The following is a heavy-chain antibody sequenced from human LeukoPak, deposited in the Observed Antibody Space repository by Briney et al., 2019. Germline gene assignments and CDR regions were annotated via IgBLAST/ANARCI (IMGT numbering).Heavy chain of an antibody. Sequence: ASVKVSCKASGYTFTSYGINWVRQAPGQGLEWMGWISGHNGHTNYVQKMQGRVTMTTDTSTNTVYMELRNLTSDDTAVYYCARGPGIAVAGVFDYWGQGSLVTVSP. CDR2: ISGHNGHT. V-gene: IGHV1-18*04. D-gene: IGHD6-19*01. CDR1: GYTFTSYG. CDR3: ARGPGIAVAGVFDY. J-gene: IGHJ4*02.